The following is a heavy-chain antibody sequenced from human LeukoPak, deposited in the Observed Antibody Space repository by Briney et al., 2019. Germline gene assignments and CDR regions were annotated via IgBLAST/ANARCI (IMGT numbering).Heavy chain of an antibody. CDR1: AGSITINY. J-gene: IGHJ4*02. V-gene: IGHV4-59*01. Sequence: SETLSLTCTVSAGSITINYWSWIRQPPGKGLEWIGYIYNTGSTNYNPSLESRVTISIDTSENQFSLKLSSVTPADTAVYYCARDRERYHDYWGQGTLVTVSS. D-gene: IGHD2-2*01. CDR2: IYNTGST. CDR3: ARDRERYHDY.